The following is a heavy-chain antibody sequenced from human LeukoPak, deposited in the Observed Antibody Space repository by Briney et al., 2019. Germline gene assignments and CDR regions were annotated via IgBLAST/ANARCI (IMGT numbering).Heavy chain of an antibody. J-gene: IGHJ4*02. CDR2: INPSAGST. CDR1: GYTFSTYY. D-gene: IGHD6-13*01. V-gene: IGHV1-46*01. Sequence: ASVKVSCKASGYTFSTYYMHWVRQAPGQGLEWLGIINPSAGSTSYAQRFQGRIAMTRDTSTSTVYMELSSLKIEDTAVYFCAREGSWGLRLIAFWGQGTLVTVSS. CDR3: AREGSWGLRLIAF.